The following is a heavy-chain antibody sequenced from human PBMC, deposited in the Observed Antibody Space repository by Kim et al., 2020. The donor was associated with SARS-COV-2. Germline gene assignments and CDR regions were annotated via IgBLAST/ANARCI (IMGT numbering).Heavy chain of an antibody. CDR3: AKGIRYSSSWYYYYGMDV. Sequence: KGRFTISRDNSKNTLYLQMNSLRAEDTAVYYCAKGIRYSSSWYYYYGMDVWGQGTTVTVSS. V-gene: IGHV3-23*01. J-gene: IGHJ6*02. D-gene: IGHD6-13*01.